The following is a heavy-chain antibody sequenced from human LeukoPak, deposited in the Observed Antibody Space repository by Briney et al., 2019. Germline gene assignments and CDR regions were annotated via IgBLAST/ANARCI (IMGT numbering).Heavy chain of an antibody. D-gene: IGHD3/OR15-3a*01. V-gene: IGHV1-69*13. CDR1: GGTFSSYA. CDR3: ARAVRDFWTSPVDY. Sequence: EASVKVSCKASGGTFSSYAISWVRQAPGQGLEWMGGIIPIFSTANYAQKFQGRVTITADESTSTAYMELSSLRSEGTAVYYCARAVRDFWTSPVDYWGQGTLVTVSS. CDR2: IIPIFSTA. J-gene: IGHJ4*02.